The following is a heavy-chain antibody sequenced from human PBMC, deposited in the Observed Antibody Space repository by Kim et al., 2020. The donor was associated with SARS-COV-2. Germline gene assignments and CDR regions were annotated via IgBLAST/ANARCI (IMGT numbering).Heavy chain of an antibody. D-gene: IGHD5-12*01. CDR1: GFTFSSYA. CDR3: AGEGDIIYGMDV. J-gene: IGHJ6*02. Sequence: GGSLRLSCAASGFTFSSYAMHWVRQAPGKGLEWVAVISYDGSNKYYADSVKGRFTISRDNSKNTLYLQMNSLRAEDTAVYYCAGEGDIIYGMDVWGQGTTVTVSS. V-gene: IGHV3-30*04. CDR2: ISYDGSNK.